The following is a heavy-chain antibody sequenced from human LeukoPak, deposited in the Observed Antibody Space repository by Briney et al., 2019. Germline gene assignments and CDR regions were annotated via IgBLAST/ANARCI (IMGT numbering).Heavy chain of an antibody. Sequence: PGGSLRLSCTASGFTFDDYAMHWVRQAPGKGLEWVSGISWNSGSIGYADSVKGRFTISRDNAKNSLYLQMNSLRAEDTALYYCAKDIVAGDYYYYYMDVWGKGTTVTVSS. CDR2: ISWNSGSI. J-gene: IGHJ6*03. V-gene: IGHV3-9*01. CDR3: AKDIVAGDYYYYYMDV. D-gene: IGHD6-19*01. CDR1: GFTFDDYA.